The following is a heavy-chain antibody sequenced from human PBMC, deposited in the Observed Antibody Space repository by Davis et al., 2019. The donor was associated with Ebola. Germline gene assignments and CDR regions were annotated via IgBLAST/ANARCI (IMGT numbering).Heavy chain of an antibody. V-gene: IGHV1-18*01. J-gene: IGHJ3*02. CDR2: ISAYNGNT. CDR1: GYSFTSYG. Sequence: ASVKVSCKASGYSFTSYGISWVRQAPGQGLEWMGWISAYNGNTNYAQKFQGRVTMTRDTSTSTVYMELSSLRSEDTAVYYCARSDVLLWFREEYSWEAFDIWGQGTMVTVSS. D-gene: IGHD3-10*01. CDR3: ARSDVLLWFREEYSWEAFDI.